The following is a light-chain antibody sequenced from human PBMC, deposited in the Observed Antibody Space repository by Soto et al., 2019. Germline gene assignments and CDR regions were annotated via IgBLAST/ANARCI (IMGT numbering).Light chain of an antibody. CDR1: QSVSSSY. V-gene: IGKV3-20*01. Sequence: EIVLTQYPGTLALSPGERATLSCRASQSVSSSYLAWYQQKPGQAPRLLIYGASSRATGIPDRFSGSGSGTDFTLTISILEPEEFAVYYCQQYGRSPPYTFGQGHKLQIK. CDR2: GAS. CDR3: QQYGRSPPYT. J-gene: IGKJ2*01.